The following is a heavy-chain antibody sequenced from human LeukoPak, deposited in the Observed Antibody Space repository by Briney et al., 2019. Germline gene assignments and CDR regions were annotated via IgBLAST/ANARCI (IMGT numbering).Heavy chain of an antibody. D-gene: IGHD1-1*01. CDR1: GFTFSSYS. CDR3: ARSTTGDYSDY. CDR2: IYSSGST. J-gene: IGHJ4*02. V-gene: IGHV4-59*01. Sequence: GSLRLSCAASGFTFSSYSMNWVRQPPGKGLEWIGYIYSSGSTNYNPSLKSRVTISVDTSKNQFSLRLSSVTAADTAVYYCARSTTGDYSDYWGQGTLVTVSS.